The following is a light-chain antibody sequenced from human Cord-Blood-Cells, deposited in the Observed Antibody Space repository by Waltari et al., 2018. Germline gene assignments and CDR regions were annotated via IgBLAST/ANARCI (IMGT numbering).Light chain of an antibody. CDR1: QSISSW. CDR3: QQYNSYWT. V-gene: IGKV1-5*01. CDR2: DAS. Sequence: IQITQSPSTLSASVGDRVTITCRASQSISSWLAWYQQKPGKAPQLLNYDASSLESGSPSRFSGSGSGTAFTLTILRLQPDDSATYYRQQYNSYWTFGQGTKVEIK. J-gene: IGKJ1*01.